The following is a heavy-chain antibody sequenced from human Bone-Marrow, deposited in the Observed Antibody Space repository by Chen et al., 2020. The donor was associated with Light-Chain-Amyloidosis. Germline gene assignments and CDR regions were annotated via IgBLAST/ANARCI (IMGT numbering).Heavy chain of an antibody. CDR2: IWYDGINK. CDR3: ARAGDAFDI. J-gene: IGHJ3*02. Sequence: QVQLVESGGGEVQPGRSLRLSCAASGFTFRSYGIHWVRQAPGKGLEWVGVIWYDGINKYYADSVKGRFTISRDNSKNTVYLQMNSLRAEDTAVYHCARAGDAFDIWGQGTMVTVSS. CDR1: GFTFRSYG. V-gene: IGHV3-33*01.